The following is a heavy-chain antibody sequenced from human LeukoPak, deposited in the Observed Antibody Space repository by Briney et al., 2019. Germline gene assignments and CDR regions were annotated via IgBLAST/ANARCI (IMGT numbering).Heavy chain of an antibody. CDR1: GFSFDDYA. CDR3: AKDISVQGVTALWVYYFDY. V-gene: IGHV3-9*01. Sequence: GGSLRLSCAASGFSFDDYAMHWVRQAPGKGLEWVSGITWNSGSIAYADSVKGRFTISRDNAKNSLYLQMNSLRVEDTAFYYCAKDISVQGVTALWVYYFDYWGQGTLVTVSS. CDR2: ITWNSGSI. D-gene: IGHD5-18*01. J-gene: IGHJ4*02.